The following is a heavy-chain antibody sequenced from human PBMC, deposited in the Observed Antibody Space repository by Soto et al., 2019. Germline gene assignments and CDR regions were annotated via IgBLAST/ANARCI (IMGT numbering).Heavy chain of an antibody. CDR1: GGTFSSYS. V-gene: IGHV1-69*01. CDR2: IIPIFGTA. J-gene: IGHJ6*02. D-gene: IGHD4-17*01. CDR3: ARYGPTPYYGMDV. Sequence: QVQLVQSWAEVKKPGSSVKVSCKVSGGTFSSYSISWVRQAPGQGLEWMGGIIPIFGTANYAQKFQGRGRIIADESTNTAYMELSSLRSEDTAVYYCARYGPTPYYGMDVWGQGTTVTVSS.